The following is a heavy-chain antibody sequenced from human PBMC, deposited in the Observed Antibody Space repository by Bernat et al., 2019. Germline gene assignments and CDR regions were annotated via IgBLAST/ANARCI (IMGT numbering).Heavy chain of an antibody. D-gene: IGHD6-19*01. J-gene: IGHJ6*02. V-gene: IGHV1-18*01. CDR3: AREHKWLACYGLDV. CDR1: GYTFINYD. CDR2: ISAHSGNT. Sequence: QGQLVQSGPEVKRPGASVRVSCKASGYTFINYDITWVRQAPGKGLEWMGWISAHSGNTNYGQKFQGRVTMTTDTSTNTAYMELRSLRPNDTAVYYCAREHKWLACYGLDVWGQGTAVSVSS.